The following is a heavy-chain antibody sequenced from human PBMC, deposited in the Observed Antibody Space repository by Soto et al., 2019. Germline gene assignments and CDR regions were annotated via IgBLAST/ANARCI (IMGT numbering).Heavy chain of an antibody. D-gene: IGHD3-16*01. CDR1: GGTFSSYT. V-gene: IGHV1-69*02. Sequence: QVQLVQSGAEVKKPGSSVKVSCKASGGTFSSYTISWVRQAPGQGLEWMGRIIPILGIANYAQKFQGRVTITADKSTSTAYMGLGSLRSEDTAVYYCARGPGTTFGLRAFDIWGQGTMVTVSS. J-gene: IGHJ3*02. CDR2: IIPILGIA. CDR3: ARGPGTTFGLRAFDI.